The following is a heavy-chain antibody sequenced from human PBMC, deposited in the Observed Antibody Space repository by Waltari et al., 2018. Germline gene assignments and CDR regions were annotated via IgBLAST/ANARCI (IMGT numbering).Heavy chain of an antibody. V-gene: IGHV4-59*11. CDR1: GDSIRSHY. Sequence: QVQLQESGPGLVKPSATLSLTCSVSGDSIRSHYWSWIRQPPGKGLEWIGYIFYSGETNYNPSLNSRITMSLDASKNQFSLKLTSVTAADTAMYYCARAGWLQLRDDAFDIWGQGTMVTVSS. CDR2: IFYSGET. D-gene: IGHD5-12*01. CDR3: ARAGWLQLRDDAFDI. J-gene: IGHJ3*02.